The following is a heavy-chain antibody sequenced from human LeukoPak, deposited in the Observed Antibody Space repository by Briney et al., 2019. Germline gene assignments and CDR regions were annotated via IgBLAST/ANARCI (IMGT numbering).Heavy chain of an antibody. V-gene: IGHV4-59*08. CDR2: IYYSGST. J-gene: IGHJ4*02. Sequence: SETLSLTCTVSGGSISSYYWSWIRQPPGKGLEWIGYIYYSGSTNYNPSLKSRVTISVDTSKNQFSLKLSSVTAADTALYYCARHPGGVTTPFDYWGQGTLVTVSS. CDR1: GGSISSYY. CDR3: ARHPGGVTTPFDY. D-gene: IGHD3-16*01.